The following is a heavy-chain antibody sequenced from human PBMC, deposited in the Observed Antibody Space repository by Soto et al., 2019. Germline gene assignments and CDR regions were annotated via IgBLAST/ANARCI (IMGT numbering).Heavy chain of an antibody. J-gene: IGHJ5*01. Sequence: QVQLVQSGAEEKKPGASVKVSCKASGYTFSNFGIHWVRQAPGLSLEWLGDINTGNGDTRYSQKFEGRLIITRDTPANTASMQLSSLRSEHTAVYYCVRDPGYRRFFDSWGQGTLVTVSS. D-gene: IGHD5-18*01. CDR2: INTGNGDT. V-gene: IGHV1-3*05. CDR3: VRDPGYRRFFDS. CDR1: GYTFSNFG.